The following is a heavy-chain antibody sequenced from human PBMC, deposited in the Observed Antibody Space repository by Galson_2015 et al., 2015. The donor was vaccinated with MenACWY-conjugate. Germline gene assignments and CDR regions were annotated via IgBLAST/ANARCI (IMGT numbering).Heavy chain of an antibody. J-gene: IGHJ4*02. Sequence: SLRLSCAVSGFTFSSYWMHWVRQAPGKGLVRVSRINSDGSSTSYADTAKGRFTISRDNAKNTLYLQMNSLRAEDTAVYYCARTGGSPPRGFDYWGQGTLVTVSS. V-gene: IGHV3-74*01. D-gene: IGHD1-26*01. CDR3: ARTGGSPPRGFDY. CDR1: GFTFSSYW. CDR2: INSDGSST.